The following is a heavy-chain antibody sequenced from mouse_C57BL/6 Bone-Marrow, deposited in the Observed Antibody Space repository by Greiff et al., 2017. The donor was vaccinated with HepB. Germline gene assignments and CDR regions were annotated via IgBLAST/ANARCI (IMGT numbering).Heavy chain of an antibody. CDR2: INPNNGGT. CDR1: GYTFTDYN. CDR3: ARDWDGGYWYFDV. D-gene: IGHD4-1*01. Sequence: VQLKQSGPELVKPGASVKIPCKASGYTFTDYNMDWVKQSHGKSLEWIGDINPNNGGTIYNQKFKGKATLTVDKSSSTAYMELRSLTSEDTAVYYCARDWDGGYWYFDVWGTGTTVTVSS. J-gene: IGHJ1*03. V-gene: IGHV1-18*01.